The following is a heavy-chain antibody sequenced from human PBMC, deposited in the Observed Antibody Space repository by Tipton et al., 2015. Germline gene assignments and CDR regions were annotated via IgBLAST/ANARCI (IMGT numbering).Heavy chain of an antibody. CDR3: TKGGRGRYYDTTDSDY. J-gene: IGHJ4*02. CDR2: ISWNSVTI. D-gene: IGHD3-22*01. CDR1: GFTFEDNA. V-gene: IGHV3-9*01. Sequence: QLVQSGGGLVQPGRSLRLSCAASGFTFEDNAMHWVRQAPGKGLEWVSGISWNSVTIVYADSVKGRFTISRDNAKNSLYLQMNSLGAEDTAVYYCTKGGRGRYYDTTDSDYWGQGTLVTVSS.